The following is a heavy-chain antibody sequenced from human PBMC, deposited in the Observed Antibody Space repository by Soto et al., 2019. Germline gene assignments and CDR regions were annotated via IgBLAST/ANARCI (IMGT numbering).Heavy chain of an antibody. CDR2: ISGSGGST. CDR1: GFTFSSYA. D-gene: IGHD2-8*01. J-gene: IGHJ5*02. V-gene: IGHV3-23*01. CDR3: AKLIYCTNGVCSVGWFDP. Sequence: GGSLRLSCAASGFTFSSYAMSWVRQAPGKGLEWVSAISGSGGSTYYADSVKGRFTISRDNSKNTLYLQMNSLRAEDTAVYYCAKLIYCTNGVCSVGWFDPWGQGTLVTVSS.